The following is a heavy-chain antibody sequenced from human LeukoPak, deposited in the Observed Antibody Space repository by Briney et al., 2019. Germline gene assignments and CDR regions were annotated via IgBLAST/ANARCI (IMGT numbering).Heavy chain of an antibody. D-gene: IGHD3-10*01. V-gene: IGHV3-48*03. Sequence: GGSLRLSCAASGFTFSIYEMNWVRQAPGKGLEWVSYISSSGSTIYYADSVKGRFTISRDNAKNSLYLQMNSLRADDTAVYYCARVHYYGSGGAFDYWGQGTLVTVSS. CDR3: ARVHYYGSGGAFDY. CDR2: ISSSGSTI. CDR1: GFTFSIYE. J-gene: IGHJ4*02.